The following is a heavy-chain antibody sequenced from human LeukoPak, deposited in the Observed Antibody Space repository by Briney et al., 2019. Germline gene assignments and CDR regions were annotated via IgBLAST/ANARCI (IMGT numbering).Heavy chain of an antibody. D-gene: IGHD3-3*01. V-gene: IGHV1-3*04. J-gene: IGHJ6*02. CDR3: ARGRITIFGVATPYGMDV. CDR1: GYTFTSAA. Sequence: GASVKVSCKASGYTFTSAAIHWVRQAPGQRLEWMGWINTAKGDINYSEMFRGRATIARDTSASTAYMELSSLRSEDTAVYYCARGRITIFGVATPYGMDVWGQGTTVTVSS. CDR2: INTAKGDI.